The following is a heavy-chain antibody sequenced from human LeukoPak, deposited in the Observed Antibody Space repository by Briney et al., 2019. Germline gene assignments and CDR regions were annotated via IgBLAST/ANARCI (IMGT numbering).Heavy chain of an antibody. CDR3: ARKAMAGPHFDH. CDR1: GYTFTNYG. Sequence: GASVKVSCKSSGYTFTNYGISWVRQAPGQGLEWMGWINPNNGGTNYAQKFQGRVTLTRDTSITTAYMELTRLTSDDMAVYYCARKAMAGPHFDHWGQGTLVTVSS. CDR2: INPNNGGT. D-gene: IGHD6-19*01. J-gene: IGHJ4*02. V-gene: IGHV1-18*03.